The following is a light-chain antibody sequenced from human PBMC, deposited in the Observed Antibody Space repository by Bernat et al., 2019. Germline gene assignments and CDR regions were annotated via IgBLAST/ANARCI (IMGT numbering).Light chain of an antibody. CDR2: DVS. Sequence: QSALTQPASVSGSPGQSITISCTGTSSDVGGYNYVSWYQQHPGKAPKLMIYDVSNRPSGVPDRFSGSKSGNTASLTISGLQTEDEADYYCTSYAGSSNFWLFGGGTKLTVL. CDR3: TSYAGSSNFWL. V-gene: IGLV2-8*01. CDR1: SSDVGGYNY. J-gene: IGLJ3*02.